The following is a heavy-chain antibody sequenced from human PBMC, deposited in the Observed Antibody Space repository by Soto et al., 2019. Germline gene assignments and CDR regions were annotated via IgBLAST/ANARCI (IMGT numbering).Heavy chain of an antibody. J-gene: IGHJ3*02. CDR3: ARDAKYYDILTGYYPDAFDI. CDR2: IYYSGST. V-gene: IGHV4-31*03. CDR1: GGSISSGGYY. Sequence: SETLSLTCTVSGGSISSGGYYWSWIRQHPGKGLERIGYIYYSGSTYYNPSLKSRVTISVDTSKNQFSLKLSSVTAADTAVYYCARDAKYYDILTGYYPDAFDIWGQGTMVTVSS. D-gene: IGHD3-9*01.